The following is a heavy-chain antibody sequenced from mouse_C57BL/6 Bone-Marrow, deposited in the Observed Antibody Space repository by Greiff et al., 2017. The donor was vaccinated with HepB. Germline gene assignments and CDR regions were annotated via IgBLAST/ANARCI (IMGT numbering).Heavy chain of an antibody. V-gene: IGHV1-82*01. CDR3: ARRKLRNYAMDY. D-gene: IGHD1-1*01. CDR2: IYPGDGDT. Sequence: VKLQESGPELVKPGASVKISCKASGYAFSSSWMNWVKQRPGKGLEWIGRIYPGDGDTNYNGKFKGKATLTADKSSSTAYMQLSSLTSEDSAVYFCARRKLRNYAMDYWGQGTSVTVSS. J-gene: IGHJ4*01. CDR1: GYAFSSSW.